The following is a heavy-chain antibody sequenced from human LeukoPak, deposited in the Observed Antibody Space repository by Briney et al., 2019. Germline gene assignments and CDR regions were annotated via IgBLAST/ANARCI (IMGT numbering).Heavy chain of an antibody. CDR3: AGSIAVSNFDY. CDR1: GFTVSSNY. CDR2: IYSGGST. J-gene: IGHJ4*02. V-gene: IGHV3-53*01. Sequence: GGSLRLSCAASGFTVSSNYMSWVRQAPGKGLEWVSVIYSGGSTYYADSVKGRFTISRDNSKNTLYLQMNSLRAEDTAVYYCAGSIAVSNFDYWGQGTLVTVSS. D-gene: IGHD6-19*01.